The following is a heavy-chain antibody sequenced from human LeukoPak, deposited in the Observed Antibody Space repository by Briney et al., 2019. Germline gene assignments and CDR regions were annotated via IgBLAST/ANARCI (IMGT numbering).Heavy chain of an antibody. J-gene: IGHJ4*02. CDR2: ITSRGDGT. V-gene: IGHV3-23*01. Sequence: QPGGSLRLSCAASGFTFSIYAMSWVRQAPGKGLQWVSSITSRGDGTYYADAVEGRFTISRDNSENRLYLQMNSLRVEDTAVYFCAKDRPNYYGSNGHYYRRDGDYWGQGTLVTVSS. CDR1: GFTFSIYA. D-gene: IGHD3-22*01. CDR3: AKDRPNYYGSNGHYYRRDGDY.